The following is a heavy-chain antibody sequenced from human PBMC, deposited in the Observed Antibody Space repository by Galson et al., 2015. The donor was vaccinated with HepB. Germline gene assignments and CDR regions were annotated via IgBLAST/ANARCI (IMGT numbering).Heavy chain of an antibody. CDR3: AREGSYNSSSWYYYYYYYYMDV. D-gene: IGHD6-13*01. V-gene: IGHV1-18*01. Sequence: SVKVSCKASGYTSTSYGISWVRQAPGQGLEWMGWISAYNGNTNYAQKLQGRVTMTTDTSTSTAYMELRSLRSDDTAVYYCAREGSYNSSSWYYYYYYYYMDVWGKGTTVTVSS. CDR1: GYTSTSYG. J-gene: IGHJ6*03. CDR2: ISAYNGNT.